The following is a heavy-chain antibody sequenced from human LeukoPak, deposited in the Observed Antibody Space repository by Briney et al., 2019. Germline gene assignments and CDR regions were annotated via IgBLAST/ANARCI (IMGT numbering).Heavy chain of an antibody. J-gene: IGHJ2*01. Sequence: LWGSLRLSWVASGFTLSSYWIQWVRQAPGKGLVLVLRINSDGSDTSYADSVMGRFTISRDNAKNTLYLQMDSLRAEDTSLYYCASGAVGRTYYYFGLWGRGTLVTVSS. CDR1: GFTLSSYW. V-gene: IGHV3-74*01. CDR3: ASGAVGRTYYYFGL. D-gene: IGHD3-10*01. CDR2: INSDGSDT.